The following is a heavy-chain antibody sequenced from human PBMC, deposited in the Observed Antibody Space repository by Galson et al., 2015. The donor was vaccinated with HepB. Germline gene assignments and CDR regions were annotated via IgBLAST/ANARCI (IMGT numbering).Heavy chain of an antibody. J-gene: IGHJ4*02. V-gene: IGHV3-21*01. CDR3: ARDPKSLWLTQFDY. Sequence: SLRLSCAASGFTFSSYSMNWVRQAPGKGLEWVSSISSSSSYIYYADSVKGRFTISRDNAKNSLYLQMNSLRAEDTAVYYCARDPKSLWLTQFDYWGQGTLVTVSS. D-gene: IGHD3-10*01. CDR2: ISSSSSYI. CDR1: GFTFSSYS.